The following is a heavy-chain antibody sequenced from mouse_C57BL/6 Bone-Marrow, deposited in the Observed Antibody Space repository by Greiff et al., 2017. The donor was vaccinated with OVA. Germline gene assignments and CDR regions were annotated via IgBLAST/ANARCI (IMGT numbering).Heavy chain of an antibody. CDR3: ARRSNSDIDY. Sequence: VQLQQSGPELVKPGASVKISCKASGYSFTSYYIHWVKQRPGQGLEWIGWIYPGSGNTKYNEKFKGKATLTPDTSSSTAYMQLSSLTSEDSAVYYCARRSNSDIDYWGQGTSVTVSS. CDR1: GYSFTSYY. V-gene: IGHV1-66*01. D-gene: IGHD2-5*01. J-gene: IGHJ4*01. CDR2: IYPGSGNT.